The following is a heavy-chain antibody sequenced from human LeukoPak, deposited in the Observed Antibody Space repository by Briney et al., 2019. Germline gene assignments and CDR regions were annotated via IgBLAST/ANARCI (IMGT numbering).Heavy chain of an antibody. CDR2: INPNSGGT. CDR3: ARTGFKMGYSYGLYYYYYMDV. Sequence: ASVKVSCKASGYTFTGYYMHWVRQAPGQGLEWMGWINPNSGGTNYAQKFQGRVTMTRDTSISTAYMELSSLRSEDTAVYYYARTGFKMGYSYGLYYYYYMDVWGKGTTVTISS. CDR1: GYTFTGYY. J-gene: IGHJ6*03. V-gene: IGHV1-2*02. D-gene: IGHD5-18*01.